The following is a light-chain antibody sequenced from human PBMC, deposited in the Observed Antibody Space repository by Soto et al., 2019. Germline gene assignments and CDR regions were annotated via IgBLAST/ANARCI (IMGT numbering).Light chain of an antibody. CDR1: SSDVGSYNL. CDR3: CSYASSTTWV. J-gene: IGLJ3*02. V-gene: IGLV2-23*02. CDR2: EVT. Sequence: QSALTQPASVSGSPGQSITISCTGTSSDVGSYNLVSWYQQHPGKAPKLMIYEVTKRPSGVSNRFSGSKSGNTASLTISGLQAEDEADYFCCSYASSTTWVFGGWTKLTFL.